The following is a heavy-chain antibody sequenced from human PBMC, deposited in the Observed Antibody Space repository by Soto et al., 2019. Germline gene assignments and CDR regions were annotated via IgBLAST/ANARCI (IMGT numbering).Heavy chain of an antibody. J-gene: IGHJ4*02. CDR3: AKGSPPDY. Sequence: GGSLRLSCAASGFTFSSYAMHWVRQAPGKGLEWVAVISYDGSNEYYADSVKGRFTASRDKSKNTVFLQMNSLRVEDTAVYYCAKGSPPDYWGQGTLVTVSS. V-gene: IGHV3-30-3*01. CDR1: GFTFSSYA. CDR2: ISYDGSNE.